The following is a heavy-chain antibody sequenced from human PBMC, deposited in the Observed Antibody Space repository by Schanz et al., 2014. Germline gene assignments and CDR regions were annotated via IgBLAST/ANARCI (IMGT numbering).Heavy chain of an antibody. CDR1: GFSFSDYY. CDR3: ARLDPYCRSGTCSRAFDF. J-gene: IGHJ4*02. V-gene: IGHV3-11*06. D-gene: IGHD2-15*01. Sequence: QVHLLESGGGLVEPGGSLRLSCAASGFSFSDYYMSWIRQAPGKGLEWISFINTGSNYINYADSVKGRFTISRDSSKNTLFLQMNSLRTEDTAVYYCARLDPYCRSGTCSRAFDFWGQGTLXTVSS. CDR2: INTGSNYI.